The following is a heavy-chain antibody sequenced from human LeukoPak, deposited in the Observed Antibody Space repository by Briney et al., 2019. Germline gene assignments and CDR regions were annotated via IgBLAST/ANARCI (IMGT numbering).Heavy chain of an antibody. V-gene: IGHV3-7*03. CDR1: GFTFADYW. D-gene: IGHD1-26*01. Sequence: GGSLRLSCTASGFTFADYWMTWVRQAPGKGVEWVANISQDESAKYYVDSVNGGFTISRDTTANASYLHMTSLTADDTAVYYCGRERKWAGSESDYWGQGTLVTVSS. J-gene: IGHJ4*02. CDR3: GRERKWAGSESDY. CDR2: ISQDESAK.